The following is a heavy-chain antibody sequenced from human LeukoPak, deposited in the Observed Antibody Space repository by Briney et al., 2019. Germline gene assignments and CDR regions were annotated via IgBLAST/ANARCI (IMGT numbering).Heavy chain of an antibody. J-gene: IGHJ4*02. Sequence: SETLSLTCTVDGASFNGYYWTWIRQPPGKGLEWIGEINHIGNSNHNPSLKSRVTISIDMSRNQFSLNLKSVTAADTAVYYCAGLDAAAGRYLQFFYWGQGALVTVSS. D-gene: IGHD5-24*01. CDR3: AGLDAAAGRYLQFFY. CDR2: INHIGNS. CDR1: GASFNGYY. V-gene: IGHV4-34*01.